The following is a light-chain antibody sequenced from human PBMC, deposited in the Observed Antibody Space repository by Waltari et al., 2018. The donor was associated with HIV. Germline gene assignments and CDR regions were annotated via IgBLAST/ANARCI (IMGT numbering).Light chain of an antibody. CDR1: SSNIGDNY. CDR2: RNS. V-gene: IGLV1-47*01. Sequence: QSALTQPPSTSGTPGQTVTIPCFGSSSNIGDNYVSWYQQLPGTAPNLLIYRNSQRPSGVRDRFSGSKSGTSASLAINDLRSEDEAEYHCAAWDDSLSGWVFGGGTNLTVL. J-gene: IGLJ3*02. CDR3: AAWDDSLSGWV.